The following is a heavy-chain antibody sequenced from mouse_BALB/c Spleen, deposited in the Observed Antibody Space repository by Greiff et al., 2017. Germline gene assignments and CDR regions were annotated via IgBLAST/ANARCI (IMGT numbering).Heavy chain of an antibody. CDR3: ARSVYDGYYPYYAMDY. CDR2: INPSSGYT. D-gene: IGHD2-3*01. CDR1: GYTFTSYT. Sequence: QVQLQQSGAELARPGASVKMSCKASGYTFTSYTMHWVKQRPGQGLEWIGYINPSSGYTNYNQKFKDKATLTADKSSSTAYMQLSSLTSEDSAVYYCARSVYDGYYPYYAMDYWGQGTSVTVSS. J-gene: IGHJ4*01. V-gene: IGHV1-4*01.